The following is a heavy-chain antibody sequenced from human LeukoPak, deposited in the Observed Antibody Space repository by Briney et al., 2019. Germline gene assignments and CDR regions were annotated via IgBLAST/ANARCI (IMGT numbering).Heavy chain of an antibody. CDR2: ISWNSNDI. CDR3: EAVGGTDY. D-gene: IGHD6-19*01. V-gene: IGHV3-9*01. J-gene: IGHJ4*02. Sequence: GGSLRLSCVASGFTFDDYAMHWVRQAPGKGLEWVSGISWNSNDIDYADSVKGRFTISRDNAKNSLYLQMSSLRAEDTALYYCEAVGGTDYWGQGTLVTVSS. CDR1: GFTFDDYA.